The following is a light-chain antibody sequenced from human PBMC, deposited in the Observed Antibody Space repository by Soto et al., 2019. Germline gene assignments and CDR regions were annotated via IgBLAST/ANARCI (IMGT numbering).Light chain of an antibody. Sequence: QSALTQPHSVSGSPGQSVAISCSGTSSDVGGYNYVSWYQQHPGKAPNLIIFDNNKPPSGVPDRFSGSKSGSTASMTISEIEAEDEADYYCCSYGGSFYVVGTGTKLTVL. CDR3: CSYGGSFYV. J-gene: IGLJ1*01. CDR2: DNN. CDR1: SSDVGGYNY. V-gene: IGLV2-11*01.